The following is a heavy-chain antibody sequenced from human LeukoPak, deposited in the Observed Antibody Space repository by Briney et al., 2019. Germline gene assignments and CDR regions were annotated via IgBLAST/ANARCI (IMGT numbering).Heavy chain of an antibody. CDR1: GYRFANNW. CDR2: IYPGDSDT. D-gene: IGHD1-1*01. V-gene: IGHV5-51*01. Sequence: PGESLKISCKGSGYRFANNWIGWVRQMPGKGLEWMGIIYPGDSDTRYSPSFQGQVTISVDKSISTAHLQWSSLKASDTAMYYCARRTTGKKWFECLGQGTLVTVSS. CDR3: ARRTTGKKWFEC. J-gene: IGHJ5*01.